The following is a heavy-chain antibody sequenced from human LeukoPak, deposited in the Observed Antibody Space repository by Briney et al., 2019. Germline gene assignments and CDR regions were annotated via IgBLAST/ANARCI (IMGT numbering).Heavy chain of an antibody. CDR2: IKQAGSEI. V-gene: IGHV3-7*01. Sequence: GGSLRLSCAAAGFTFSSFWMSWVRQAPGKGLEWVANIKQAGSEIYYVDSVKGRFTISRDNSKNTLYLQMNSLRAEDSAVYYCARDSRGYSYGYLGYWGQGTLVTVSS. CDR1: GFTFSSFW. J-gene: IGHJ4*02. D-gene: IGHD5-18*01. CDR3: ARDSRGYSYGYLGY.